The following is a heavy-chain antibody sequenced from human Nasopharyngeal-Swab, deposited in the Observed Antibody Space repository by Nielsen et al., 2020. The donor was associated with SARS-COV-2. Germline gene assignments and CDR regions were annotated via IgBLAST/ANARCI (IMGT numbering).Heavy chain of an antibody. D-gene: IGHD2-15*01. Sequence: GESLKISCAASGFTFSSYAMSWVRQAPGKGLEWVSAISGSGGSTYYADSVKGRFTISRGNSKNTLYLQMNSLRAEDTAVYYCAKDRVVAATRAFDIWGQGTMVTVSS. CDR3: AKDRVVAATRAFDI. CDR1: GFTFSSYA. V-gene: IGHV3-23*01. J-gene: IGHJ3*02. CDR2: ISGSGGST.